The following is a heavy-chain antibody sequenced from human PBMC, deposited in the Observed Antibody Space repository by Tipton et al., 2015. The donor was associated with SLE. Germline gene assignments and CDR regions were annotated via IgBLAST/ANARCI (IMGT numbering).Heavy chain of an antibody. Sequence: TLSLTCTVSGGSISSRYWNWIRQPPGNGLEWIGSFSYSGSTHYYPSLRSRVTISLDTSRNQFSLKVTSVTAADTAVYYCARHGLYWFDPWGQGTLVTVSS. CDR3: ARHGLYWFDP. CDR1: GGSISSRY. CDR2: FSYSGST. V-gene: IGHV4-59*08. D-gene: IGHD3-16*01. J-gene: IGHJ5*02.